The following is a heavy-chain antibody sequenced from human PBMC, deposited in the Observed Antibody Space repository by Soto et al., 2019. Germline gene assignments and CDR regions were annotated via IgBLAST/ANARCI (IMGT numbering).Heavy chain of an antibody. D-gene: IGHD3-22*01. CDR1: GYTFTNYA. J-gene: IGHJ4*02. V-gene: IGHV1-3*01. CDR2: INAGNGST. CDR3: ARGSGYYYWDDY. Sequence: ASVKVSCKASGYTFTNYAIHWVRQAPGQRLEWMGWINAGNGSTRYSQKFQGRVTITRDTSASTAYMELSSLRSEDTAVYYCARGSGYYYWDDYWGQGTLVTVSS.